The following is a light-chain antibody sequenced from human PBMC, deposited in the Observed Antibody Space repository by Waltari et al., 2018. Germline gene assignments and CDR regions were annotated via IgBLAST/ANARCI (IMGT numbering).Light chain of an antibody. V-gene: IGLV1-44*01. J-gene: IGLJ2*01. CDR1: SGNIGRHP. CDR2: SDN. Sequence: QSALSQPPSASGPPGQRVTISCPGGSGNIGRHPLSWYQQLPGAAPKLLIYSDNQRPAGVPGRFSGSKSGTSASLAISGLQSEDEGDYHCVTWDNGLNGPAFGGGTKLTVL. CDR3: VTWDNGLNGPA.